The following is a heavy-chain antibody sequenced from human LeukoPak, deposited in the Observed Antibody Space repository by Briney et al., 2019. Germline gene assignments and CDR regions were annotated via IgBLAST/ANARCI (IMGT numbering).Heavy chain of an antibody. CDR2: IKQDGSEK. Sequence: PGGSLRLSCAASGFTFSSYWMSWVRQAPGKGLEWVANIKQDGSEKYYVDSVKGRFTISRDNAKNSLYLQMNSLRAEDTAVYYCAREITQLLMLGDYYYGMDVWGQGTTVTVSS. V-gene: IGHV3-7*01. CDR3: AREITQLLMLGDYYYGMDV. CDR1: GFTFSSYW. D-gene: IGHD2-2*01. J-gene: IGHJ6*02.